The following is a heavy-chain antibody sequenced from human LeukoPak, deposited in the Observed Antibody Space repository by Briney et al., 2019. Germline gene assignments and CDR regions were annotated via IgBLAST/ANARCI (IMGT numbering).Heavy chain of an antibody. Sequence: GGSLRLSCAASGFTFSSYWMHWVRQAPGKGLVWVSRINTDGSSTSYADSVKGRFTISRDNAKNTLYLQMNSLRAEDTAVYYCAREGSRYYDFWSGSYLDYWGQGTLVTVSS. J-gene: IGHJ4*02. CDR2: INTDGSST. CDR3: AREGSRYYDFWSGSYLDY. D-gene: IGHD3-3*01. CDR1: GFTFSSYW. V-gene: IGHV3-74*01.